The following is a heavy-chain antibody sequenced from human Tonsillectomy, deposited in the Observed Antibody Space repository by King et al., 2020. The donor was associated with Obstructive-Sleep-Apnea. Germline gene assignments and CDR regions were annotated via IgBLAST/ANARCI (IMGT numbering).Heavy chain of an antibody. CDR1: GFTFSSYA. CDR2: ISYDGSNE. CDR3: ARGGFCSSSFCYAQHPYYYYGMDV. D-gene: IGHD2-2*01. V-gene: IGHV3-30*04. J-gene: IGHJ6*02. Sequence: VQLVESGGGVVQPGRSLRLSCAASGFTFSSYAMHWVRQAPGKGLEWVAVISYDGSNEYNADSVKGRITISRDNSKNTLSLQMNSLRPEDTAVYYCARGGFCSSSFCYAQHPYYYYGMDVWGQGTTVTVSS.